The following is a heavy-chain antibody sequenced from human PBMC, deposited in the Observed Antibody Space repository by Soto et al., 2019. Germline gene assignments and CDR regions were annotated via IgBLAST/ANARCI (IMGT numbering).Heavy chain of an antibody. V-gene: IGHV1-46*01. J-gene: IGHJ5*02. D-gene: IGHD2-2*01. Sequence: ASVKVSCKASGYTFTSYYMHWVRQAPGQGLEWMGIINPSGGSTSYAQKFQGRVTMTRDTSTSTVYMELSSLRSEDTAVYYCAGNDRGYCITTSCYVFDPWGQGTLVTVSS. CDR1: GYTFTSYY. CDR3: AGNDRGYCITTSCYVFDP. CDR2: INPSGGST.